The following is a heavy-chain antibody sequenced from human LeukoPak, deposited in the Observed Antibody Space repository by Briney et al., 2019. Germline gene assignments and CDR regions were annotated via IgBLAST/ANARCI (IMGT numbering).Heavy chain of an antibody. D-gene: IGHD1-26*01. V-gene: IGHV1-58*01. CDR1: GFTFTSSA. J-gene: IGHJ4*02. Sequence: ASVKVSCKASGFTFTSSAVQWVRQARGQRLEWIGWIVVGSGNTNYAQKFQERVTITRDMSTSTAYMELSSLRSEDTAVYYCATDGSSVGPFDYWGQGTLVTVSS. CDR3: ATDGSSVGPFDY. CDR2: IVVGSGNT.